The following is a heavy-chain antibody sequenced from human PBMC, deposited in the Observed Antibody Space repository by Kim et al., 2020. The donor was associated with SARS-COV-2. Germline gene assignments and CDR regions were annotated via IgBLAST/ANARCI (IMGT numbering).Heavy chain of an antibody. CDR3: AVGDRYYYDSSGYYYRFDY. Sequence: SVKVSCKASGGTFSSYAISWVRQAPGQGLEWMGGIIPIFGTANYAQKFQGRVTITADESTSTAYMELSSLRSEDTAVYYCAVGDRYYYDSSGYYYRFDYWGQGTLVTVSS. CDR1: GGTFSSYA. CDR2: IIPIFGTA. D-gene: IGHD3-22*01. J-gene: IGHJ4*02. V-gene: IGHV1-69*13.